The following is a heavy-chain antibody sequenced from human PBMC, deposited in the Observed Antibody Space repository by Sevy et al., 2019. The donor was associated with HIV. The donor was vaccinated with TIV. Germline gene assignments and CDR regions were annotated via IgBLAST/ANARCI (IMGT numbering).Heavy chain of an antibody. CDR1: GFTFSSYA. J-gene: IGHJ3*02. D-gene: IGHD6-13*01. CDR3: AKDIGYRSYLPHLAAFAI. CDR2: ISGSGGST. V-gene: IGHV3-23*01. Sequence: GGSLRLSCAASGFTFSSYAMSWVRQAPRKGLEWVSAISGSGGSTYYADSVQGKFTISRDNSKNTLYLQMNSLRAEDTAVYYCAKDIGYRSYLPHLAAFAIWGQGTMVTASS.